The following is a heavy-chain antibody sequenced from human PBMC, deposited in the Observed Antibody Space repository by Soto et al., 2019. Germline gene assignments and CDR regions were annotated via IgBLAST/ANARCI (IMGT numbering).Heavy chain of an antibody. Sequence: PGESLKISCKASGYSFSSYWIAWVRQMPGKGLEWMGIIYPADSDIRYSESSEGHVTISVDKSISTAYLQWSSLKASDTAMYYCATNYYCSGSPNRGGFPDPYYYYGMDVWGQGTTVTVSS. CDR2: IYPADSDI. J-gene: IGHJ6*02. D-gene: IGHD3-10*01. V-gene: IGHV5-51*01. CDR3: ATNYYCSGSPNRGGFPDPYYYYGMDV. CDR1: GYSFSSYW.